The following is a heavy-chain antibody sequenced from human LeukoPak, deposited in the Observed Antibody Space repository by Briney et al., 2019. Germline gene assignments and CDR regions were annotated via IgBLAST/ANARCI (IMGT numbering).Heavy chain of an antibody. V-gene: IGHV3-23*01. J-gene: IGHJ4*01. CDR1: GFXFSSYA. D-gene: IGHD5-18*01. CDR3: ARETGRGYSYGGRFDF. Sequence: GGSLRLSCAASGFXFSSYAISWVRQAPGKGLEWVSAISGSGGSTYYADSVKGRFTISRDSSKNTLYLQMNSLRAEDTAVYYCARETGRGYSYGGRFDFGGQEPWSPSPQ. CDR2: ISGSGGST.